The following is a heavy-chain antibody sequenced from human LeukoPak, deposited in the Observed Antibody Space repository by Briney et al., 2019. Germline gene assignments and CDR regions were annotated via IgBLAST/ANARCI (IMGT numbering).Heavy chain of an antibody. V-gene: IGHV3-7*01. CDR3: ARSNPNRNALDL. CDR1: GFTLNSYL. J-gene: IGHJ3*01. Sequence: GGSLRLSCAASGFTLNSYLMSWVRQAPGRGLEWVANIKKDGSEENYLDSVKGRFTISRDNAKNSLYLQMNSLRGEDTAVYYCARSNPNRNALDLWGQGTMVTISS. D-gene: IGHD1-14*01. CDR2: IKKDGSEE.